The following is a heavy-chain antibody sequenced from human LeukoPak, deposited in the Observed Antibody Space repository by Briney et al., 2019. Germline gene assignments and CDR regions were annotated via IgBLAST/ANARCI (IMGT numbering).Heavy chain of an antibody. CDR2: IKQDGSEK. V-gene: IGHV3-7*01. J-gene: IGHJ3*02. D-gene: IGHD2-8*01. CDR1: GFTFSSYW. CDR3: ARSGKWWRGAFDI. Sequence: GGSLRLSXAASGFTFSSYWMSWVCQSPGKGLEWVANIKQDGSEKYYVDSVKGRFTISRDNAKNSLYLQMNSLRAEDTAVYYCARSGKWWRGAFDIWGQGTMVTVSS.